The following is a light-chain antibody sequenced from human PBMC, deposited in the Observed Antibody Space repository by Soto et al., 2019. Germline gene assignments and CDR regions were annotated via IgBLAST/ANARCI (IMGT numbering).Light chain of an antibody. V-gene: IGLV1-40*01. CDR1: SSNIGAGYD. J-gene: IGLJ3*02. CDR2: GNT. Sequence: QSVLTQPPSVSGAPGQRVTISCTGSSSNIGAGYDVHWYQHLPGTAPKLLIYGNTNRPSGVPDRFSGSQSGTSASLAISGLQAEDEGDYYCQSYDISLSGVFGGGTKLTV. CDR3: QSYDISLSGV.